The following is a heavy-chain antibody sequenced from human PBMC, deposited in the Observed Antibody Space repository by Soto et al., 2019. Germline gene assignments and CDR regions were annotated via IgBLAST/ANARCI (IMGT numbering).Heavy chain of an antibody. V-gene: IGHV2-5*02. Sequence: QITLKESGPTLVKPTQTLTLTCTFSGFSLSTSGVGVGWIRQPPGKALEWLALIYWDDDKRYSPSLKSRLTITNDTSKNQVVLTMTNMDPVDTATYYCAHSVGYFDILTGYYKYWGQGTLVTVSS. CDR1: GFSLSTSGVG. D-gene: IGHD3-9*01. CDR2: IYWDDDK. CDR3: AHSVGYFDILTGYYKY. J-gene: IGHJ4*02.